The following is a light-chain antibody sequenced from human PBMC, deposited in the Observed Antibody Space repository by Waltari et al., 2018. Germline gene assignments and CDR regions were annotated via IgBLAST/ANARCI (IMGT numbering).Light chain of an antibody. V-gene: IGLV3-19*01. J-gene: IGLJ1*01. CDR3: NSRDSSGNLYV. CDR1: RLSSYY. CDR2: GKN. Sequence: SSELTQDPAVSVALGQTVRITCQGDRLSSYYASWYQRKPGQAPVLVIYGKNNRPSGIPDRFSGSSSGDTASLTITGAQAEDEADYYCNSRDSSGNLYVFGTGTKVTVL.